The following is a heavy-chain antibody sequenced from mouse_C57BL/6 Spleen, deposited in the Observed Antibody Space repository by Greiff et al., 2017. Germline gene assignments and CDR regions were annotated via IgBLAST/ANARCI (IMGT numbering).Heavy chain of an antibody. CDR1: GYTFTDYE. V-gene: IGHV1-15*01. J-gene: IGHJ2*01. CDR3: TRGRGSRGSFDY. Sequence: VKLQESGAELVRPGASVTLSCKASGYTFTDYEMHWVKQTPVHGLEWIGAIDPETGGTAYNQKFKGKAILTADKSSSTAYMELRSLTSGDSAVYYCTRGRGSRGSFDYWGQGTTLTVSS. CDR2: IDPETGGT.